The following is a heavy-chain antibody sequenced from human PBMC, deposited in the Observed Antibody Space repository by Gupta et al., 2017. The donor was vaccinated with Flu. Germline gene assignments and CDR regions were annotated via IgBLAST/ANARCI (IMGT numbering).Heavy chain of an antibody. D-gene: IGHD3-3*01. CDR2: IYLSGST. J-gene: IGHJ4*02. Sequence: QVQLQESGPGPVKPSQTLSLTCTVSGGSLTGSYYWSWIRQPAGKGLEWIGRIYLSGSTNYNPSLKSRVTMSMDTSKNQFSLKLNSVTAADTAVYYCARDPIFGVARFDYWGQGALVTVSS. V-gene: IGHV4-61*02. CDR1: GGSLTGSYY. CDR3: ARDPIFGVARFDY.